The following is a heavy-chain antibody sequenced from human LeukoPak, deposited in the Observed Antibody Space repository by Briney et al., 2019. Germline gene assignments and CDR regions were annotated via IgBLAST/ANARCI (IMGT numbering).Heavy chain of an antibody. CDR2: IRSKASSYAT. D-gene: IGHD6-6*01. V-gene: IGHV3-73*01. CDR1: GFTFSGSA. CDR3: TSSSSREPFDY. J-gene: IGHJ4*02. Sequence: GGSLRLSCAASGFTFSGSAMHWVRQASGKGLEWVGRIRSKASSYATAYAASVKGRFTISRDDSKNTAYLQMNSLKTEDTAVYYCTSSSSREPFDYWGQGTLVTVSS.